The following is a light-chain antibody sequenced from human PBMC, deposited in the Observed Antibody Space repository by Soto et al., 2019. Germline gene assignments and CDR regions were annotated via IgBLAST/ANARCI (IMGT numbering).Light chain of an antibody. CDR1: ERIYSAY. CDR3: QQYGNSPIT. Sequence: EVVLTQSPGTLAVSLGERATLSCRASERIYSAYLGWYQQKPGQAPRLLIYGTSSRATGIPDRFSGSGSGTDFTLTISRLEPEDFAVYYCQQYGNSPITFGQGTRLEIK. V-gene: IGKV3-20*01. J-gene: IGKJ5*01. CDR2: GTS.